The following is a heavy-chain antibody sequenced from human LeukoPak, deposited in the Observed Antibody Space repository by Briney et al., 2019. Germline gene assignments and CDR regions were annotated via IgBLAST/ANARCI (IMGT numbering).Heavy chain of an antibody. D-gene: IGHD3-22*01. CDR3: ARHGIDYYDSSGYSNWFDP. CDR2: MHYRGSS. V-gene: IGHV4-39*01. J-gene: IGHJ5*02. Sequence: SETLSLTCTVSDASISSSSDYWGWLHQPPGKGLEWIGSMHYRGSSYYNPSLKSRVTISVDTSENQFSLNLNSTTAAAKATYYCARHGIDYYDSSGYSNWFDPWGQGTLVTVSS. CDR1: DASISSSSDY.